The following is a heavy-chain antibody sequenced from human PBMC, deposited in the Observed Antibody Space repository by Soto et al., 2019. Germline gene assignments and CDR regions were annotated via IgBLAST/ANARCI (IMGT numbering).Heavy chain of an antibody. D-gene: IGHD4-17*01. J-gene: IGHJ4*02. Sequence: SETLSLTCTVSGGSISSGGYYWSWIRQHPGKGLEWIGYIYYSGSTYYNLSLKSRVTISVDTSKNQFSLKLSSLRSEDTAVYYCARGFASTVTRFDYWGQGTLVTVSS. V-gene: IGHV4-31*03. CDR1: GGSISSGGYY. CDR2: IYYSGST. CDR3: ARGFASTVTRFDY.